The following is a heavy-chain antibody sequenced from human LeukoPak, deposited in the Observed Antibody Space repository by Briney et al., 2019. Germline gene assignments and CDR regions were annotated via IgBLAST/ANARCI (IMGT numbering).Heavy chain of an antibody. CDR1: GGSFSGYY. CDR3: ARRGVIIPYPFDY. V-gene: IGHV4-34*01. J-gene: IGHJ4*02. Sequence: SETLSLTCAVYGGSFSGYYWSWIRQPPGKGLEWIGEINHSGSTNYNPSLKSRVTMSVDTSKNQFSLKLSSVTAADTAVYYCARRGVIIPYPFDYWGQGTLVTVSS. D-gene: IGHD3-10*01. CDR2: INHSGST.